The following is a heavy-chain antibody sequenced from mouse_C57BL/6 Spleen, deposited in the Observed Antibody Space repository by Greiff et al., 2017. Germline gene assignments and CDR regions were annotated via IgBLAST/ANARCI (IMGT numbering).Heavy chain of an antibody. CDR2: IRNKANGYTT. CDR3: ARTMVTFDY. Sequence: EVKLMESGGGLVQPGGSLSLSCAASGFTFTDYYMSWVRQPPGKALEWLGFIRNKANGYTTEYSASVKGRFTISRDNSQSILYLQMNALRAEDSATYYCARTMVTFDYWGQGTTLTVSS. CDR1: GFTFTDYY. V-gene: IGHV7-3*01. D-gene: IGHD2-2*01. J-gene: IGHJ2*01.